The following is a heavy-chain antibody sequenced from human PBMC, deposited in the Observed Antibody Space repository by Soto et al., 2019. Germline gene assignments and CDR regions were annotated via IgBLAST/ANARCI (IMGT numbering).Heavy chain of an antibody. D-gene: IGHD6-13*01. Sequence: QVQLVQSGAEVKKPGSSVKVSCKASGGTFSSYTISWVRQAPGQGLEWMGRIIPILGIANYAQKFQGRVTITADKSTSTAYMELSSLRSEDTAVYYCASVLPGSSWYGGFDYWGQGTLVTVSS. J-gene: IGHJ4*02. V-gene: IGHV1-69*02. CDR2: IIPILGIA. CDR3: ASVLPGSSWYGGFDY. CDR1: GGTFSSYT.